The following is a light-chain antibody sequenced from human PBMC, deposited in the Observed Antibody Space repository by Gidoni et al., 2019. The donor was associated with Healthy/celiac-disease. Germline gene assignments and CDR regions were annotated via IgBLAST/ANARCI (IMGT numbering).Light chain of an antibody. CDR1: QSVSSY. CDR2: DAA. J-gene: IGKJ1*01. V-gene: IGKV3-11*01. CDR3: QQRSNWAGT. Sequence: ELVFTQSPASLSLSPGDIATLSCSASQSVSSYLAWYQQKTGQAPRLLIYDAANRDTGILARFSGSGAGTDFNLTMSSLEHEDFAVYYCQQRSNWAGTFGQGTKVEIK.